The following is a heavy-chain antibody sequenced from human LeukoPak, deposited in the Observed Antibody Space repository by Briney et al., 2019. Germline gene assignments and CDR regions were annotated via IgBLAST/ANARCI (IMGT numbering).Heavy chain of an antibody. D-gene: IGHD1-1*01. CDR1: GFTFSSYW. V-gene: IGHV3-74*01. J-gene: IGHJ3*02. Sequence: PGGSLRLSCAASGFTFSSYWMHWVRQAPGKGLVWVSRINSDGNSTSHADSVKGRLTISRDNAKNTLYLQMNSLRVEDTAVYYCARTSTGNAIDMWGQGTMVTVSS. CDR3: ARTSTGNAIDM. CDR2: INSDGNST.